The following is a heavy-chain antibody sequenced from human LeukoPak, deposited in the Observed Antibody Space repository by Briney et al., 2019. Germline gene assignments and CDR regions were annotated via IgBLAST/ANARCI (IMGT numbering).Heavy chain of an antibody. D-gene: IGHD3-10*01. Sequence: PSQTLSLTCAVSGGSISSGGYSWSWIRQPPGKGLEWIGYIYHSGSTYYNPSLKSRVTISVDRSKSQFSLKLSSVTAADTAVYYCARVNTVYYGSGSYYIDYWGQGTLVTVSS. CDR1: GGSISSGGYS. CDR2: IYHSGST. CDR3: ARVNTVYYGSGSYYIDY. J-gene: IGHJ4*02. V-gene: IGHV4-30-2*01.